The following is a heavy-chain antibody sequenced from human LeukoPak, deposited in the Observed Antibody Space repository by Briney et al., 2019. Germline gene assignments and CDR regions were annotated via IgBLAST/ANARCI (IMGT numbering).Heavy chain of an antibody. CDR2: IIPIFGTA. D-gene: IGHD3-22*01. CDR1: GGTFSGYA. V-gene: IGHV1-69*05. CDR3: ARTALRGNYDSSGYYYGNIDY. J-gene: IGHJ4*02. Sequence: ASVKVSCEASGGTFSGYAISWVRQAPVQGLERMGGIIPIFGTANYAQKFQGRVTISTDESMSTAYMELSSLRSEDTAVYYCARTALRGNYDSSGYYYGNIDYWGQGTLVTVSS.